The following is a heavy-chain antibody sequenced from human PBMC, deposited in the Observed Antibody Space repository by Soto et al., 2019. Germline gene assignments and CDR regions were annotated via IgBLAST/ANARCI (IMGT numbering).Heavy chain of an antibody. V-gene: IGHV1-18*04. J-gene: IGHJ5*01. CDR3: GKAQKSSRLNGTGFDP. D-gene: IGHD2-8*01. CDR2: VSGNNGAS. CDR1: GYTSADFG. Sequence: QVQLMQSGTEVKKPGASVTVSCKASGYTSADFGISWVRQAPGQGLEWMGWVSGNNGASNPAPKVRGRIPWTLGISRGFSYMALGGLRSNDQAIYYGGKAQKSSRLNGTGFDPWGQVPLVGVSS.